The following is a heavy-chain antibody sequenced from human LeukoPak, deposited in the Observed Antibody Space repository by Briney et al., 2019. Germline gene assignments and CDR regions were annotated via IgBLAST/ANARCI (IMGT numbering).Heavy chain of an antibody. CDR1: GYTFTNYG. V-gene: IGHV1-18*01. J-gene: IGHJ6*02. Sequence: ASVKVSCKASGYTFTNYGISWVRQAPGQGLEWMGWIRGFNGNTNYGQKVQGRVTMTTDTSMITAYMELRSLRSDDTAVYYCARMVRGVPYYYGMDVWGQGTTVTVSS. CDR2: IRGFNGNT. CDR3: ARMVRGVPYYYGMDV. D-gene: IGHD3-10*01.